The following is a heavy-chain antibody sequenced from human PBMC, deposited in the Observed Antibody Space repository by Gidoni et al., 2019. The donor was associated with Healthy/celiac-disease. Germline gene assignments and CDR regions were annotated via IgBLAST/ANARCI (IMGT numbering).Heavy chain of an antibody. J-gene: IGHJ6*03. V-gene: IGHV3-30*18. Sequence: QVQLVESGGGVVQPGRSLRLSCAASGFTFSSYGMHWVRQAPGKGLEWVAVISYDGSNKYYADSVKGRFTISRDNSKNTLYLQMNSLRAEDTAVYYCAKDRAARTASMDVWGKGTTVTVSS. CDR3: AKDRAARTASMDV. CDR2: ISYDGSNK. D-gene: IGHD6-6*01. CDR1: GFTFSSYG.